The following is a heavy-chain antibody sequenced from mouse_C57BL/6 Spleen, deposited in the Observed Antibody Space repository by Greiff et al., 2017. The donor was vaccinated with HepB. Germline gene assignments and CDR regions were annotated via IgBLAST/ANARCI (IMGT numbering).Heavy chain of an antibody. Sequence: EVMLVESGGGLVKPGGSLKLSCAASGFTFSSYAMSWVRQTPEKRLEWVATISDGGSYTYYPDNVKGRFTISRDNAKNNLYLQMSHLKSEDTAMYYCARDPWDVGRYYFDYWGQGTTLTVSS. CDR3: ARDPWDVGRYYFDY. J-gene: IGHJ2*01. D-gene: IGHD4-1*01. CDR2: ISDGGSYT. V-gene: IGHV5-4*01. CDR1: GFTFSSYA.